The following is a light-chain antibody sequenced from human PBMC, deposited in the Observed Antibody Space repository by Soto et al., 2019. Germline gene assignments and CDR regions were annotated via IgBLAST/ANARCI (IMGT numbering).Light chain of an antibody. CDR1: SSDVGGYNY. CDR2: EVS. CDR3: SSYTSTRTLLDV. J-gene: IGLJ1*01. Sequence: QSALSQPASVSGSPGQSITISCTGTSSDVGGYNYVSWYQPHPGKAPQLMIYEVSNRPSGDSNRFSGSKSGNTASLTISGRQAEDEADYYCSSYTSTRTLLDVFGTGTRLTVL. V-gene: IGLV2-14*01.